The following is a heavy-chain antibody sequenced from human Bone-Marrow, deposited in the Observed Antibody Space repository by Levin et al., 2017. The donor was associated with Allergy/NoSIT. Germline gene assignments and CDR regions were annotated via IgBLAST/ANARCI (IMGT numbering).Heavy chain of an antibody. J-gene: IGHJ6*02. CDR1: GFMFSTYS. Sequence: PGGSLRLSCAASGFMFSTYSMNWVRQSPGKGLEWVASISDSTRYIYHADSVKGRFTISRDDAKDSLYLQMNSLRAEDTAVYYCAGGYCSDGSCQSYYYAMDIWGQGTTVTVSS. V-gene: IGHV3-21*01. D-gene: IGHD2-15*01. CDR3: AGGYCSDGSCQSYYYAMDI. CDR2: ISDSTRYI.